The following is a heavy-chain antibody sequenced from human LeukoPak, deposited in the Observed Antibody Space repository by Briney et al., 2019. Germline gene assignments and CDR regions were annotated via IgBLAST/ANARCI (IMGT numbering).Heavy chain of an antibody. J-gene: IGHJ4*02. V-gene: IGHV3-48*03. CDR3: GSMAAAGTFDY. D-gene: IGHD6-13*01. Sequence: GGSLRLSCAASGFTVSSYEMNWVRQAPGKGLEWVSYISSSGSTIYYADSVKGRFTISRDNAKNSLYLQMNSLRAEDTAVYYCGSMAAAGTFDYWGQGTLVTVSS. CDR2: ISSSGSTI. CDR1: GFTVSSYE.